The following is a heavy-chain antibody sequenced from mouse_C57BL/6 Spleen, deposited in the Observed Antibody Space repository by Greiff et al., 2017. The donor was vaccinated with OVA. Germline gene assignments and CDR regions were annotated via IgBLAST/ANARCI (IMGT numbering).Heavy chain of an antibody. Sequence: QVQLKQSGAELVRPGTSVKVSCKASGYAFTNYLIEWVKQRPGQGLEWIGVINPGSGGTNYNEKFKGKATLTADKSSSTAYMQLSSLTSEDSAVYFCAREGELGRWFAYWGQGTLVTVSA. D-gene: IGHD4-1*01. CDR1: GYAFTNYL. J-gene: IGHJ3*01. V-gene: IGHV1-54*01. CDR2: INPGSGGT. CDR3: AREGELGRWFAY.